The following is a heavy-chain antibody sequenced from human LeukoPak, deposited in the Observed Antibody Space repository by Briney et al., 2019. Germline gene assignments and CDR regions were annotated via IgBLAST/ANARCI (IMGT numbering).Heavy chain of an antibody. J-gene: IGHJ5*01. V-gene: IGHV1-2*02. Sequence: RASVKVSCKASAYTLSDYYLHWVRQAPGQGLEWMGWINTISGDTNSSQKFQGRVTMTRDTSINTAYMELTRLRSDDTALSYCARGGIRRNLYGRSRFDPWGQGTPVTVSS. CDR3: ARGGIRRNLYGRSRFDP. CDR2: INTISGDT. CDR1: AYTLSDYY. D-gene: IGHD2-15*01.